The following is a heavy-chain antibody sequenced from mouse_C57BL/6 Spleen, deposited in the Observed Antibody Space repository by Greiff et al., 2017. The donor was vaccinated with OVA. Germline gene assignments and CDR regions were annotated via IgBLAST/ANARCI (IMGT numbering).Heavy chain of an antibody. Sequence: EVKLVESGGGLVKPGGSLKLSCAASGFTFSDYGMHWVRQAPEKGLEWVAYISSGSSTIYYADTVKGRFTISRDNAKNTLFLQMTSLRSEDTAMYYCARQDYGNYVGYWGQGTTLTVSS. V-gene: IGHV5-17*01. J-gene: IGHJ2*01. D-gene: IGHD2-1*01. CDR3: ARQDYGNYVGY. CDR2: ISSGSSTI. CDR1: GFTFSDYG.